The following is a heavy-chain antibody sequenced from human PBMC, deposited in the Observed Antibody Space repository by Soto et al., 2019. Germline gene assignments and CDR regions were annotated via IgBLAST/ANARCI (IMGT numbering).Heavy chain of an antibody. D-gene: IGHD3-10*01. CDR1: GGSFSGYY. CDR2: INHSGST. Sequence: KPSETLSLTCAVYGGSFSGYYWSWIRQPPGKGLEWIGEINHSGSTNYNPSLKSRVTISVDTSKNQFSLKLSSVTAADTAVYYCASRGYYYGSGSYYKAFDYWGQGTLVTVSS. V-gene: IGHV4-34*01. CDR3: ASRGYYYGSGSYYKAFDY. J-gene: IGHJ4*02.